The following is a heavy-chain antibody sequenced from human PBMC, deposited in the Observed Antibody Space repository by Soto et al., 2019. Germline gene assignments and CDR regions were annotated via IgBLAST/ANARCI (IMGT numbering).Heavy chain of an antibody. CDR3: ARDSCHIAVAGADFDY. D-gene: IGHD6-19*01. J-gene: IGHJ4*02. CDR1: GFTLSKFW. V-gene: IGHV3-7*01. Sequence: PGGSLRHSCVASGFTLSKFWMSWVRQAPGKGLEWVANIREDGREKKYVDSVKGRITISRDNAKNSLYLQMNSLRAEDTAVYYCARDSCHIAVAGADFDYWGQGTLVPVSS. CDR2: IREDGREK.